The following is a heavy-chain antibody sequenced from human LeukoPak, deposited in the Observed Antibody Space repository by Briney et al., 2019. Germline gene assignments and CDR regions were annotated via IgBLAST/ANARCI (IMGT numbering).Heavy chain of an antibody. Sequence: ASVKVSCKTSGYTFTGFYMHWVRQAPGQGLEWMGIINPSGGSTSYAQKFQGRVTMTRDTSTSTVYMELSSLRSEDTAVYYCAREGYSSGWDYWGQGTLVTVSS. CDR3: AREGYSSGWDY. CDR1: GYTFTGFY. D-gene: IGHD6-19*01. V-gene: IGHV1-46*01. CDR2: INPSGGST. J-gene: IGHJ4*02.